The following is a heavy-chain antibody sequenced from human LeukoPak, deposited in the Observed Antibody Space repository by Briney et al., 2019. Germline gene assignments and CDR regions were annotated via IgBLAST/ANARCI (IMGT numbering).Heavy chain of an antibody. J-gene: IGHJ5*02. D-gene: IGHD3-22*01. CDR2: INPNSGGT. CDR1: GYTFTGYC. CDR3: ARDLSDSSGYYYENWFDP. Sequence: ASVKVSCKASGYTFTGYCMHWVRQAPGQGLEWMGWINPNSGGTNYAQKFQGRVTMTRDTSISTAYMELSRLRSDDTAVYYCARDLSDSSGYYYENWFDPWGQGTLVTVSS. V-gene: IGHV1-2*02.